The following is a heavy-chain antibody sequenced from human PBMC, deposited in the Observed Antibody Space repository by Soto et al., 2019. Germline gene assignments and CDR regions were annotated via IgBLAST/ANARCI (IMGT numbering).Heavy chain of an antibody. CDR1: GFTFSSYA. Sequence: PGGSLRLSCAASGFTFSSYAMSWVRQAPGKGLEWVSAISGSGVSTYYADSVKGRFTISRDNSKNTLYLQMNSLRAEDTAVYYCAKGMYSRSTPFWFDPWGQGSLVTVSS. V-gene: IGHV3-23*01. CDR3: AKGMYSRSTPFWFDP. J-gene: IGHJ5*02. CDR2: ISGSGVST. D-gene: IGHD6-6*01.